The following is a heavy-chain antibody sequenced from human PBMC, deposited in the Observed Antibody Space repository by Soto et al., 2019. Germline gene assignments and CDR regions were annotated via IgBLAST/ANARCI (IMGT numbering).Heavy chain of an antibody. CDR2: ISAYNGNT. CDR1: GYTFTSYG. D-gene: IGHD4-4*01. Sequence: ASVKVSCKASGYTFTSYGISWVRQTPGQGLEWMGWISAYNGNTNYAQKLQGRVTMTTDTSTSTAYMELRSLRSDDTAVYYCARVPSTVTTVYYYYYGIDVWGQGTTVTVSS. J-gene: IGHJ6*02. V-gene: IGHV1-18*04. CDR3: ARVPSTVTTVYYYYYGIDV.